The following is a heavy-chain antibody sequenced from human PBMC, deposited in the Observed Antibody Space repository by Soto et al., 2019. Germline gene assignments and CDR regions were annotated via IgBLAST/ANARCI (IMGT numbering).Heavy chain of an antibody. J-gene: IGHJ6*02. CDR2: TYHNRSP. V-gene: IGHV4-30-2*01. CDR3: ARVPDV. CDR1: GGSMSSGGYS. Sequence: QLQLQESGSGLVKPSQTLSLTCAVYGGSMSSGGYSWSWIRQPPGKGLEWIGYTYHNRSPYYNPSLKSRVTISVARSKSQFSLKLSSVTAADTAVYYCARVPDVWGQGTTVTVSS.